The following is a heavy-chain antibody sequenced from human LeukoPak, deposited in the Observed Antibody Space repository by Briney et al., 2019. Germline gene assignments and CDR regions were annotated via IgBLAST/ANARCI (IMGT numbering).Heavy chain of an antibody. Sequence: PGGSLRLSCAVSGITLSNYGMSWVRQAPGKGLEWVAGISDSGGRTNYADSVKGRFTISRENSKNTLYLQINSLRAEDTAVYFCAKRGVVIRVILVGFHKEAYYFDSWGQGALVTVSS. J-gene: IGHJ4*02. V-gene: IGHV3-23*01. D-gene: IGHD3-10*01. CDR2: ISDSGGRT. CDR1: GITLSNYG. CDR3: AKRGVVIRVILVGFHKEAYYFDS.